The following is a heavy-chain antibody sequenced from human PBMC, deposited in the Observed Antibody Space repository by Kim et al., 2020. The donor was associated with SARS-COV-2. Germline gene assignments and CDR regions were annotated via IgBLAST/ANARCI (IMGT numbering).Heavy chain of an antibody. V-gene: IGHV3-23*01. CDR3: AKSYYYDSSGYLAEAPTNYYSYGMDV. D-gene: IGHD3-22*01. CDR2: ISGSGGST. Sequence: GGSLRLSCAASGFTFSSYAMSWVRQAPGKGLEWVSAISGSGGSTYYADSVKGRFTISRDNSKNTLYLQMNSLRAEDTAVYYCAKSYYYDSSGYLAEAPTNYYSYGMDVWGQGTTVTVSS. J-gene: IGHJ6*02. CDR1: GFTFSSYA.